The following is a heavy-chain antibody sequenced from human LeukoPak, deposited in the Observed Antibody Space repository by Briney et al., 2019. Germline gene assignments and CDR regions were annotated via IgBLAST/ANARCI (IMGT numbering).Heavy chain of an antibody. Sequence: KASETLSLTCAVYGGSFSGYYWSWIRQPPVKGLEWIGEINHSGSTNYNPSLKSRVTISVDTSKNQFSLKLSSVTAADTAVYYCARGQLAIGMDVWGQGTTVTVSS. CDR3: ARGQLAIGMDV. CDR2: INHSGST. CDR1: GGSFSGYY. J-gene: IGHJ6*02. D-gene: IGHD2-2*01. V-gene: IGHV4-34*01.